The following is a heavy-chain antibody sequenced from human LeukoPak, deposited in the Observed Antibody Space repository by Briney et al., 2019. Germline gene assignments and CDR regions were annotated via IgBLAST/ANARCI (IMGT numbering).Heavy chain of an antibody. D-gene: IGHD3-9*01. Sequence: SETLSLTCTVSGGSISSYYWSWIRQPPGKGLEWIGYIYYSGSTNYNPSLKSRVTISVDTSKNQFSLKLSSVTAADTAVYYCARDLYDILTADAFDIWGQGTMVTVSS. CDR3: ARDLYDILTADAFDI. J-gene: IGHJ3*02. CDR2: IYYSGST. V-gene: IGHV4-59*01. CDR1: GGSISSYY.